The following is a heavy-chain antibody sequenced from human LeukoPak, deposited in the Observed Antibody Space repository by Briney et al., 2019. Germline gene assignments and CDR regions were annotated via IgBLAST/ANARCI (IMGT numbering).Heavy chain of an antibody. J-gene: IGHJ3*01. Sequence: SETLSLTCTVSGGSISSGGYYWSWLRQPPGKGLEWLGYIYYSGGTNYNPSLKSRVTISVDTSKIHFSLKLSSVTAADTAAYYCARHRGGFDLWGQGTMVTVSS. V-gene: IGHV4-61*03. CDR3: ARHRGGFDL. CDR2: IYYSGGT. CDR1: GGSISSGGYY. D-gene: IGHD2-15*01.